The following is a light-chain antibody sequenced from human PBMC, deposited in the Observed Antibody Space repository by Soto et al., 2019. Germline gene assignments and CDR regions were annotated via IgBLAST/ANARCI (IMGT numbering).Light chain of an antibody. CDR2: AAS. Sequence: AIQMTQSPSSLSASVGDRVTITCRASQGIRNDLGWYQQKPEKAPKLLIYAASSLQSGVPSSFSGSGSGTDLTLTICSLQPEDFATYYCLQDYIYPYTLGQGTKLEIK. CDR3: LQDYIYPYT. J-gene: IGKJ2*01. V-gene: IGKV1-6*01. CDR1: QGIRND.